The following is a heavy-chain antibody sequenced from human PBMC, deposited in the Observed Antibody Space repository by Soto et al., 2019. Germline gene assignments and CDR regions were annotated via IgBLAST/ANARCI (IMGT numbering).Heavy chain of an antibody. Sequence: GGSLRLSCAASGFTFRNYNMKWVRQAPGKGLEWVAHISLRGSTVDYADSVKGRFTISRDNAKNSLYLEMNSLRAEDTAVYYCAREWFDPWGQGTLVTVSS. V-gene: IGHV3-48*04. CDR3: AREWFDP. J-gene: IGHJ5*02. CDR1: GFTFRNYN. CDR2: ISLRGSTV.